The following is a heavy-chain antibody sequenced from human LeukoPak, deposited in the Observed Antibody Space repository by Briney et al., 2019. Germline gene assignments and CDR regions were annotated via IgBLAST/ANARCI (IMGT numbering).Heavy chain of an antibody. Sequence: ASVKVSCKASGGTFSSYAISWVRQAPGQGLEWMGGIIPIFGTANYAQKFQGRVTITADESTSTAYMELSSLRSEDTAVYYCATVRGWLRPYDMDVWGQGTTVTVSS. V-gene: IGHV1-69*13. CDR2: IIPIFGTA. CDR3: ATVRGWLRPYDMDV. D-gene: IGHD5-12*01. J-gene: IGHJ6*02. CDR1: GGTFSSYA.